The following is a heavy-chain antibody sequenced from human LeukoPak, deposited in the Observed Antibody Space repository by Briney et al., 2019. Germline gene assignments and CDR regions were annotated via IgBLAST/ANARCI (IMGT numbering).Heavy chain of an antibody. V-gene: IGHV1-2*02. CDR3: ARERNYYDSSGYSGGMDV. CDR1: GYTFTGYY. J-gene: IGHJ6*02. CDR2: INPNSGGT. Sequence: ASVKVSCKASGYTFTGYYMHWVRQAPGQGLEWMGWINPNSGGTNYAQKFQGRVTMTRDTSISTAYMEVSRLTSDDTAVFYCARERNYYDSSGYSGGMDVWGQGTTVTVSS. D-gene: IGHD3-22*01.